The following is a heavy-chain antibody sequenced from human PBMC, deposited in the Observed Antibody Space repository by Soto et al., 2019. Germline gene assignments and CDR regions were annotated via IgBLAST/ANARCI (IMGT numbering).Heavy chain of an antibody. D-gene: IGHD5-18*01. CDR3: ARAETFNGYSDYYGMDV. CDR2: IGTAGDT. V-gene: IGHV3-13*01. J-gene: IGHJ6*02. Sequence: GSLRLSCAASGFTFSSYEMHWVRQATGKGLEWVSAIGTAGDTYYPGSVKGRFTISRENAKNSLYLQMNSLRAEDTAVYYCARAETFNGYSDYYGMDVWGQGTTVTVSS. CDR1: GFTFSSYE.